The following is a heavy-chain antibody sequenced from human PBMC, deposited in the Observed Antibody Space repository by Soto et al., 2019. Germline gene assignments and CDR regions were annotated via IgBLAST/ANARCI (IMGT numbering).Heavy chain of an antibody. CDR3: ARRAPERYFDY. CDR1: GGSISSGGYY. J-gene: IGHJ4*02. V-gene: IGHV4-31*03. CDR2: IYYSGST. Sequence: QVQLQESGPGLVKPSQTLSLTCTVSGGSISSGGYYWSWIRQHPGKGLEWIGYIYYSGSTYYNPTLNSRVTISVDTSKNQFSMKLSSVTAADTAVYYCARRAPERYFDYWGQGTLVTVSS. D-gene: IGHD3-9*01.